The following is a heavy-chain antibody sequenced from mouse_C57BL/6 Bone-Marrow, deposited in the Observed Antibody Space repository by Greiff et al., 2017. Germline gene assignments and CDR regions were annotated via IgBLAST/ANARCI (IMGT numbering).Heavy chain of an antibody. CDR3: ARDYYAMDY. CDR2: IDPENGDT. J-gene: IGHJ4*01. Sequence: EVQLQQSGAELVRPGASVKLSCTASGFNIKDDYMHWVKQRPEQGLEWIGWIDPENGDTEYASKFQGKATITADTSSNTAYMQLSSLTSEDSAVYYCARDYYAMDYWGQGTSVTVSS. CDR1: GFNIKDDY. V-gene: IGHV14-4*01.